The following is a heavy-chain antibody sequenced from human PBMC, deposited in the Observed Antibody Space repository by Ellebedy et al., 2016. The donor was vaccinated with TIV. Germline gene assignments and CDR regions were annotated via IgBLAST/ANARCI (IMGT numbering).Heavy chain of an antibody. CDR2: ISSSSGYI. J-gene: IGHJ4*02. V-gene: IGHV3-21*01. CDR3: ARGGFGELASFD. D-gene: IGHD3-10*01. CDR1: GFIFRSYS. Sequence: GESLKISCAASGFIFRSYSVNWVRQAPGKGLEWVSSISSSSGYIYYADSVKGRFTISRDNAKHSLYLQMYSLRAEDTAVYYCARGGFGELASFDWGQGTLVTVSS.